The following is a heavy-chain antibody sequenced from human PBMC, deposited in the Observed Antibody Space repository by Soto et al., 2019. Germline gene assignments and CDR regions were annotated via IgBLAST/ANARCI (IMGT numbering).Heavy chain of an antibody. Sequence: EVQLVESGGGLVQPGGSLRLSCAASGFVFSTYSINWVRQAPGKGLEWVSYISSSSSTIYYADSVQGRFTISRDNAKNSLYLQVNSLRDEYTAVYYCARPAGRVDYFDYWGQGTLVTVSS. CDR1: GFVFSTYS. CDR2: ISSSSSTI. V-gene: IGHV3-48*02. CDR3: ARPAGRVDYFDY. D-gene: IGHD2-15*01. J-gene: IGHJ4*02.